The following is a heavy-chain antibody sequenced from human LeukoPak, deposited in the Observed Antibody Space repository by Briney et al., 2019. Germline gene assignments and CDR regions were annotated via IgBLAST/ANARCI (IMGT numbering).Heavy chain of an antibody. CDR1: GFTFSSYA. J-gene: IGHJ4*02. D-gene: IGHD3-9*01. CDR3: AKAPAVLYYDILTGYYFDY. Sequence: GGSLRLSCAASGFTFSSYAMSSVRQAPGKGLEWVSAISGSGGSTYYADSVKGRFTISRDNSKNTLYLQMNSLRAEDTAVYYCAKAPAVLYYDILTGYYFDYWGQGTLVTVSS. V-gene: IGHV3-23*01. CDR2: ISGSGGST.